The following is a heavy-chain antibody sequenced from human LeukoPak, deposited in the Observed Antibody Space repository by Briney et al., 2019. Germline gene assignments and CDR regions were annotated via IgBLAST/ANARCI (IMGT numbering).Heavy chain of an antibody. CDR3: ARGIYSNGFYYYFEY. CDR2: IYYSGST. V-gene: IGHV4-31*03. D-gene: IGHD3-22*01. J-gene: IGHJ4*02. Sequence: SQTLSLTCTVSGNSISSSTYYWSWIRQHPGKGXXXXGYIYYSGSTYYNPXLKSRVTISVDTSKNQFSLKLSSVTAADTAVYYCARGIYSNGFYYYFEYWGQGTLVTVSS. CDR1: GNSISSSTYY.